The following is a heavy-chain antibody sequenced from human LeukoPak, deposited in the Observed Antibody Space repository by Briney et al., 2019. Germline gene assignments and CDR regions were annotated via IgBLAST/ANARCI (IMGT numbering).Heavy chain of an antibody. CDR3: AASTKHTAMVDY. J-gene: IGHJ4*02. V-gene: IGHV3-21*01. Sequence: GGSLRLSCAASGFTFSSYSMNWVRQAPGKGLEWVSSIGSSSTYIYYADSVKGRFTISRDNARNSLYLQMNSLRAEDTAVYYCAASTKHTAMVDYWGQGTLVTVSS. CDR1: GFTFSSYS. D-gene: IGHD5-18*01. CDR2: IGSSSTYI.